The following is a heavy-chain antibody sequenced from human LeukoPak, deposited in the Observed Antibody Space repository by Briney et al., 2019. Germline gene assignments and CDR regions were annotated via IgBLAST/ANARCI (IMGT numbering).Heavy chain of an antibody. Sequence: SETLSLTCAVSGGSISSYYWSWIRQPPGKGLEWIGYIYYSGSTNYNPSLKSRVTISVDTSKNQFSLKLSSVTAADTAVYYCARDLRYAFEIWRQRTMVTVSS. CDR3: ARDLRYAFEI. V-gene: IGHV4-59*01. J-gene: IGHJ3*02. CDR1: GGSISSYY. CDR2: IYYSGST.